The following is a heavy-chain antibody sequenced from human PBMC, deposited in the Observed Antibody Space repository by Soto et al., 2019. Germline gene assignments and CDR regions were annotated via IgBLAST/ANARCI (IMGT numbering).Heavy chain of an antibody. J-gene: IGHJ6*02. CDR3: ALQGDIVLVRAPDYYGMDV. CDR2: IIPIFGTA. CDR1: GGTFSSYA. V-gene: IGHV1-69*13. D-gene: IGHD2-2*01. Sequence: GASVKVSCKASGGTFSSYAISWVRQAPGQGLEWMGGIIPIFGTANYAQKFQGRVTITADESTSTAYMELSSLRSEDTAVYYCALQGDIVLVRAPDYYGMDVLGQGTTVNVT.